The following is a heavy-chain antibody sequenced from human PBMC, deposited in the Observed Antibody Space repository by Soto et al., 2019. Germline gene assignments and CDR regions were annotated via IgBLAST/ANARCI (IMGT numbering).Heavy chain of an antibody. CDR3: GRRFVVVTAPIFDY. J-gene: IGHJ4*02. D-gene: IGHD2-21*02. CDR1: GYTLTELS. Sequence: ASVKVSCKVSGYTLTELSMHWVRQAPVKGLEWMGCFDPEYGETIYAQKFQGRVTMNEDTSTDTAYMELSSLRSEDTAVYYCGRRFVVVTAPIFDYWGQGTLVTFSS. CDR2: FDPEYGET. V-gene: IGHV1-24*01.